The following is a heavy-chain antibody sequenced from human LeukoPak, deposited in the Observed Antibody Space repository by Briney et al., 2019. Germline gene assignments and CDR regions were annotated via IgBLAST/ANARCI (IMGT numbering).Heavy chain of an antibody. CDR3: AKDDEYYYDSSGYLPPYNWFDP. CDR1: GFTFSSYG. D-gene: IGHD3-22*01. V-gene: IGHV3-30*18. Sequence: GGSLRLSCAASGFTFSSYGMHWVRQAPGKGLEWVAVISYDGSNKYYADSVKGRFTISRDNSKNTLYLQMNSLRAEDTAVYYCAKDDEYYYDSSGYLPPYNWFDPWGQGTLVTVSS. J-gene: IGHJ5*02. CDR2: ISYDGSNK.